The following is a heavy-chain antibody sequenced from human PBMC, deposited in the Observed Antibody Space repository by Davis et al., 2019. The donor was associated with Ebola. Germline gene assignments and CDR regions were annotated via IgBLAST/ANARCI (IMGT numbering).Heavy chain of an antibody. CDR1: GGTFSSYA. D-gene: IGHD4-11*01. V-gene: IGHV1-69*06. CDR3: ARDIHSHSYYYYVMDV. Sequence: SVKVSCKASGGTFSSYAISWVRQAPGQGLEWMGGIIPIFGTANSAQKFQGRVTITADKFTSTAYMELSSLRSEDTAVYYCARDIHSHSYYYYVMDVWGQGTTVTVSS. J-gene: IGHJ6*02. CDR2: IIPIFGTA.